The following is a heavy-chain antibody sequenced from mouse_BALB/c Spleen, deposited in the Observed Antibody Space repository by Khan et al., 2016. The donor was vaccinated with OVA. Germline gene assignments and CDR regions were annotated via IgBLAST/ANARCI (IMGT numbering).Heavy chain of an antibody. CDR2: ISGGGDYT. Sequence: VELQESGGDLVKPGGSLKLSCAASGFTFKGSSMSWVRQSPDKGLEWLGTISGGGDYTYYPDRLKRRFPISRDNAKNTPYLQMSSLQSEDTSVCYCASHLTGSFAYWGQGTLVTVSA. CDR1: GFTFKGSS. D-gene: IGHD4-1*01. CDR3: ASHLTGSFAY. V-gene: IGHV5-6*01. J-gene: IGHJ3*01.